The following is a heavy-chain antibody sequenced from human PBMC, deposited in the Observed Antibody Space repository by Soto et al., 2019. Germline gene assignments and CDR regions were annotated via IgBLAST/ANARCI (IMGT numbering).Heavy chain of an antibody. Sequence: EVQLLESGGGLVQPGGSLRLSCAASGFTFSSYAMSWVRQAPGKGLEWVSAISGSGGSTYYADSVKGRFIISRDNSKNTLYLQMNSLRAEDTAVYYCAKDSSKVLWFGELPIDYWGQGTLVTVSS. CDR1: GFTFSSYA. J-gene: IGHJ4*02. V-gene: IGHV3-23*01. CDR2: ISGSGGST. D-gene: IGHD3-10*01. CDR3: AKDSSKVLWFGELPIDY.